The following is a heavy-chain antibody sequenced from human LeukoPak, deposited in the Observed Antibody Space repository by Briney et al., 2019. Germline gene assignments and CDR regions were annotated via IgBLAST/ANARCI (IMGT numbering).Heavy chain of an antibody. CDR1: GYTFTSYY. CDR3: ARGPRSGCFQY. J-gene: IGHJ1*01. D-gene: IGHD3-3*01. V-gene: IGHV1-46*01. Sequence: ASVKVSCKASGYTFTSYYMHWVRQTPGQGLEWMGIINPSGGSTSYAHKFQGRVTMTRDTSTRTVYMELSSLKSEDTAVYYCARGPRSGCFQYYCQGTLAIVSS. CDR2: INPSGGST.